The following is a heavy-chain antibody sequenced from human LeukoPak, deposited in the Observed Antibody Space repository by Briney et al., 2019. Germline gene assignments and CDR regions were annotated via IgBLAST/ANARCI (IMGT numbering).Heavy chain of an antibody. V-gene: IGHV4-61*02. CDR2: IYTSGST. CDR1: GGSISSGSYY. D-gene: IGHD3-3*01. CDR3: ARAYYDFWSSFDY. J-gene: IGHJ4*02. Sequence: PSETLSLTCTVSGGSISSGSYYWSWIRQPAGKGLEWIGRIYTSGSTNYNPSLKSRVTISVDTSKNQFSLKLSSVTAADTVVYYCARAYYDFWSSFDYRGQGTLVTVSS.